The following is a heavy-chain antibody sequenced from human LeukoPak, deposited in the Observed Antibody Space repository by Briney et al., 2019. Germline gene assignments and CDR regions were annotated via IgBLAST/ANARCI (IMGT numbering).Heavy chain of an antibody. Sequence: GGSLRLSCVVSGLTVRSNYMSWVRQTRGKGLEWVAITHASGNTNYADSVKGRFTVSRHNSKNTVYLQMNSLRGDDTAVYYCARDDDGGGHFDYWGQGTLVAVSS. V-gene: IGHV3-53*04. CDR3: ARDDDGGGHFDY. CDR2: THASGNT. J-gene: IGHJ4*02. D-gene: IGHD2-21*01. CDR1: GLTVRSNY.